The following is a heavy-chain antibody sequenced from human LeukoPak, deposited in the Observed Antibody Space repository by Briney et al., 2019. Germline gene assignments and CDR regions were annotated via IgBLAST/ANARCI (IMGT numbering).Heavy chain of an antibody. D-gene: IGHD1-14*01. J-gene: IGHJ5*02. CDR2: INAGNGNT. V-gene: IGHV1-3*01. Sequence: ASVKVSCKASGYTFTSYAMHWVRQAPGQRLEWMGWINAGNGNTKYSQKFQGRVTITRDTSASTAYMELSSLRSEDTAVYYCARVIGPVFNWFDPLGQGTLVTVTS. CDR3: ARVIGPVFNWFDP. CDR1: GYTFTSYA.